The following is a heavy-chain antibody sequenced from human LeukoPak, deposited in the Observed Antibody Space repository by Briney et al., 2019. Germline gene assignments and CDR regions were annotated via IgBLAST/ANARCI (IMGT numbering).Heavy chain of an antibody. J-gene: IGHJ4*02. Sequence: PSETLSLTCAVSGGSISSRIWWDWVRQPPGKGLEWIGEVYHSGTTNYNASLKSRVTISVDTSKNQCSLKLSSVTAADTAVYYCARSGSGSYYNENWGQGTLVTVSS. CDR3: ARSGSGSYYNEN. CDR2: VYHSGTT. D-gene: IGHD1-26*01. CDR1: GGSISSRIW. V-gene: IGHV4-4*02.